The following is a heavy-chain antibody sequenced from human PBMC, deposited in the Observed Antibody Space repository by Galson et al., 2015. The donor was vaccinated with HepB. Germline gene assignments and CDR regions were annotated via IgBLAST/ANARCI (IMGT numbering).Heavy chain of an antibody. CDR3: ARGRWEQQLVPPAY. CDR2: ISHDGSSK. CDR1: AFAFSFYA. V-gene: IGHV3-30-3*01. Sequence: SLRLSCAPSAFAFSFYAMHWVRQAPGKGLEWLAVISHDGSSKYYADSVKGRFTISRDNSKNTLYLQMNGLRADDTAVYYSARGRWEQQLVPPAYWGQGTLVTVSS. J-gene: IGHJ4*02. D-gene: IGHD6-13*01.